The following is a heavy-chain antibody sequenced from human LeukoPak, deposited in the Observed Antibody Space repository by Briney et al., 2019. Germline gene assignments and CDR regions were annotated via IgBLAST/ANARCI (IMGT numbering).Heavy chain of an antibody. CDR2: INPSSNAA. CDR1: VYTFIDYT. CDR3: ARSRELLDFDS. D-gene: IGHD3-10*01. V-gene: IGHV1-2*02. Sequence: GASVTVSCKPSVYTFIDYTIHWVRQAPAQGLEWMGWINPSSNAANYAQRFEGRVSLTRDTSISTADMVLTSLTSDDTGVYYCARSRELLDFDSWGQGTLVSVSS. J-gene: IGHJ4*02.